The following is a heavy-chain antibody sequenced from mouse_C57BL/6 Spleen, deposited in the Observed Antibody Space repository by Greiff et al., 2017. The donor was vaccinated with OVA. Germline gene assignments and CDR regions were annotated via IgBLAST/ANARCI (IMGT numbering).Heavy chain of an antibody. CDR2: ISSGSSTI. Sequence: EVKLVESGGGLVKPGGSLKLSCAASGFTFSDYGMHWVRQAPEKGLEWVAYISSGSSTIYYADTVKGRFTISRDNAKNTLFLQMTSLRSEDTAMYYCAREGAYDYGGFAYWGQGTLVTVSA. CDR3: AREGAYDYGGFAY. J-gene: IGHJ3*01. CDR1: GFTFSDYG. V-gene: IGHV5-17*01. D-gene: IGHD2-4*01.